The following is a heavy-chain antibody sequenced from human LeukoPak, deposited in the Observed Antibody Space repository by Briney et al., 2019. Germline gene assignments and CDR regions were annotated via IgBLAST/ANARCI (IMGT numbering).Heavy chain of an antibody. CDR1: GGSISSSSYY. V-gene: IGHV4-39*07. D-gene: IGHD6-13*01. J-gene: IGHJ4*02. Sequence: SETLSLTCTVSGGSISSSSYYWGWIRQPPGKGLEWIGSIYYSGSTYYNPSLKSRVAISVDTSKNQFSLKLSSVTAADTAVYYCARGTTGYSSSWYVGYFDYWGQGTLVTVSS. CDR3: ARGTTGYSSSWYVGYFDY. CDR2: IYYSGST.